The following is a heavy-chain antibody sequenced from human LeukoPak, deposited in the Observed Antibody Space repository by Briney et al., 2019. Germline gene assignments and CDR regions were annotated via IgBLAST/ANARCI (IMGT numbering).Heavy chain of an antibody. CDR1: GGSISSGYY. CDR3: ARRGSWSNWFDP. V-gene: IGHV4-38-2*02. D-gene: IGHD6-13*01. Sequence: SETLSLTCTVSGGSISSGYYWGWIRQPPGKGLEWIGSIYHSGSTYYNPSLKSRVTISVDTSKNQFSLKLSSVTAADTAVYYCARRGSWSNWFDPWGQGTLVTVSS. J-gene: IGHJ5*02. CDR2: IYHSGST.